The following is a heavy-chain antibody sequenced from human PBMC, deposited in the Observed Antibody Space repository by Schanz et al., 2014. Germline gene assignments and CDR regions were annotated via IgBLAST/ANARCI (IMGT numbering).Heavy chain of an antibody. CDR2: INTGGDST. J-gene: IGHJ5*02. CDR3: APASSPVREAGAGSSFHL. Sequence: EVQLLESGGGLVQPGGSLRLSCAASGFTFSSYAMSWVRQAPGRGLEWVSSINTGGDSTYYADSVKGRFTISRDNTKNSLFLQLNSLRADDTAVYYCAPASSPVREAGAGSSFHLWGQGTLVTVSP. V-gene: IGHV3-23*01. CDR1: GFTFSSYA. D-gene: IGHD1-26*01.